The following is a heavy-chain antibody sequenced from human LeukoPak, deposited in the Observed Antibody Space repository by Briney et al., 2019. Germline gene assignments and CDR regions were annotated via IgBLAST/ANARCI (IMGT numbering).Heavy chain of an antibody. CDR1: GGSFSGYY. CDR2: INHSGST. J-gene: IGHJ5*02. Sequence: SETLSLTCAVYGGSFSGYYWSWIRQPPGKGLEWIGEINHSGSTNYNPSLKSRVTISVDTSKNQFSLKLSSVTAADTAVYYCARGGRYFDWLLLGDNWFDPRGQGTLVTASS. CDR3: ARGGRYFDWLLLGDNWFDP. V-gene: IGHV4-34*01. D-gene: IGHD3-9*01.